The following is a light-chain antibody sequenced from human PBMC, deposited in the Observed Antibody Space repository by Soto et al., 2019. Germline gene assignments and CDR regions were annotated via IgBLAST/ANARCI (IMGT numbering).Light chain of an antibody. J-gene: IGKJ1*01. CDR2: GAS. CDR3: QQYNNWPRT. Sequence: EVVLTESPASLSLYPGERATLTCRASQSVMSNYLSWYQQKPGQPPRLLIYGASSRATGIPDRFSGSGSGTDFTLTISRLEPEDFAVYYCQQYNNWPRTLGQGTKVDIK. V-gene: IGKV3-20*01. CDR1: QSVMSNY.